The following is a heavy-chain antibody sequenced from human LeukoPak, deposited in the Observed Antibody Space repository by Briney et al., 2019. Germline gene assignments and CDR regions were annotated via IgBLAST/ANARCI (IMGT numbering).Heavy chain of an antibody. CDR1: GYTFTGYY. Sequence: ASVTVSCKTSGYTFTGYYMHWVRQAPGQGLEWMGGINPNSGGTDYAQKFQSRVTMTRDTSISTAYIELGRLTSDDTAVYYCATDGYYYGSGTYPNYWGQGTLVTISS. V-gene: IGHV1-2*02. J-gene: IGHJ4*02. CDR2: INPNSGGT. CDR3: ATDGYYYGSGTYPNY. D-gene: IGHD3-10*01.